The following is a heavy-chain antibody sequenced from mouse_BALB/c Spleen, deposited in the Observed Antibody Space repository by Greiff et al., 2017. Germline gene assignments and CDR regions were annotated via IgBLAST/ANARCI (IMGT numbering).Heavy chain of an antibody. J-gene: IGHJ3*01. D-gene: IGHD1-1*01. Sequence: VKLVESGPGLVAPSQSLSITCTVSGFSLTDYGVSWIRQPPGKGLEWLGVIWGGGSTYYNSALKSRLSISKDNSKSQVFLKLNSLQTDDTATYYCAKPYYDEAWFAYWGQGTLVTVSA. CDR2: IWGGGST. CDR1: GFSLTDYG. CDR3: AKPYYDEAWFAY. V-gene: IGHV2-6-5*01.